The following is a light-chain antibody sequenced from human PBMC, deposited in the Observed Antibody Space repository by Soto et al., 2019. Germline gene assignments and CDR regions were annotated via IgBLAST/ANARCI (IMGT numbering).Light chain of an antibody. Sequence: SVLTQPRSVYGSPGQSVTISCTGTSNDVGGYKYVSWYRQHPGKAPKLVMFDVNKRPSGVPDRFSGSKSGNTASLTISGLQAEDEADYYCRSYEDRNTLVLGAGTNVTXL. CDR2: DVN. J-gene: IGLJ1*01. CDR1: SNDVGGYKY. CDR3: RSYEDRNTLV. V-gene: IGLV2-11*01.